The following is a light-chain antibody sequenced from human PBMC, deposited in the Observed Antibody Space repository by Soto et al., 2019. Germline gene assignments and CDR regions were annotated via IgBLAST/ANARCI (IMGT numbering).Light chain of an antibody. CDR2: GAS. V-gene: IGKV3-20*01. J-gene: IGKJ1*01. CDR1: QSVAGSY. Sequence: EIVLTQSPGTLSLSPGERATLSCRASQSVAGSYLAWYQQKPGQAPRLLIYGASSRATGIPDRFSGSGSGADFTLTSSRLEPEDFAVYYCQHYGGSPRTFGQGTKVEIK. CDR3: QHYGGSPRT.